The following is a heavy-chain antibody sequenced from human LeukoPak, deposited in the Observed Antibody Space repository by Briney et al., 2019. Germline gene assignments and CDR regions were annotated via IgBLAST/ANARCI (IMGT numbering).Heavy chain of an antibody. CDR3: ARDLVSGTVGFDP. CDR1: GYTFTSYY. CDR2: INPSGGST. Sequence: ASVKVSCKASGYTFTSYYMHWVRQAPGQGLEWMGIINPSGGSTSYAQEFQGRVTMTRDTSTSTVYMELSSLRSEDTAVYYCARDLVSGTVGFDPWGQGTLVTVSS. D-gene: IGHD6-19*01. V-gene: IGHV1-46*01. J-gene: IGHJ5*02.